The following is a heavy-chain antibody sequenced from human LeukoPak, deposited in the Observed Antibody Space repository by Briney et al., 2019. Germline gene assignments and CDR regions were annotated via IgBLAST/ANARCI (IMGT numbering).Heavy chain of an antibody. J-gene: IGHJ4*02. V-gene: IGHV4-59*01. Sequence: PSETLSLTCTVSGGSISSYYWSWIRQPPGKGLEWIGYIYDSGSTNYNPSLKSRVTISVDTSKNQFSLKLSSVTAADTAVYYCARGTEAAVVWGQGTLVTVSS. CDR1: GGSISSYY. CDR3: ARGTEAAVV. CDR2: IYDSGST. D-gene: IGHD6-13*01.